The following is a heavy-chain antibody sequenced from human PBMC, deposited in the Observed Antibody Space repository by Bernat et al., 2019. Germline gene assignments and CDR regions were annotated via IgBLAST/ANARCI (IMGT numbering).Heavy chain of an antibody. CDR3: ARDLLRFLEWLEYYFDY. V-gene: IGHV3-30*01. CDR2: ISYDGSNK. Sequence: QVQLVESGGGVVQPGRSLRLSCAASGFTFSSYAMHWVRQAPGKGLEWVAVISYDGSNKYYADSVKGRFTISRDKSKNTLYLQMNSLRAEDTAVYYCARDLLRFLEWLEYYFDYWGQGTLVTVSS. J-gene: IGHJ4*02. D-gene: IGHD3-3*01. CDR1: GFTFSSYA.